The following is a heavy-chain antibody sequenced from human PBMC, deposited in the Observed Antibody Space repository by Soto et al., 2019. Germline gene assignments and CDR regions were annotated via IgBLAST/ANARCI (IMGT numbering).Heavy chain of an antibody. J-gene: IGHJ4*02. D-gene: IGHD1-1*01. CDR1: GFTFSNYA. CDR2: SSGSGCIT. Sequence: EVQLLESGGGLVQPGGSLRLSCAASGFTFSNYAMTWVRQAPGKGLEWVSFSSGSGCITYYADSVKGRFTNSRDNSKNTLYLQMHGLRAEDTAIYYCEKDANWEDHYWGQGTLVTVSS. CDR3: EKDANWEDHY. V-gene: IGHV3-23*01.